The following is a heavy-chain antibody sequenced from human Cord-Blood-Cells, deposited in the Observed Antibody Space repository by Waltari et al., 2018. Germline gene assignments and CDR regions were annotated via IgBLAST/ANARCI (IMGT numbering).Heavy chain of an antibody. J-gene: IGHJ6*02. CDR3: ARGRYSGYDYYYYDYGMDV. V-gene: IGHV1-8*01. D-gene: IGHD5-12*01. CDR1: GYTFTSYD. CDR2: RKPKSGNK. Sequence: QVQLVQSGAEVKKPGASVKVSYKASGYTFTSYDINWVRQATGQGLEWRGWRKPKSGNKGYAQKFQGRGTMTRNTSIRTAYMELSSLRSEDTAVYYCARGRYSGYDYYYYDYGMDVWGQGTTVTVSS.